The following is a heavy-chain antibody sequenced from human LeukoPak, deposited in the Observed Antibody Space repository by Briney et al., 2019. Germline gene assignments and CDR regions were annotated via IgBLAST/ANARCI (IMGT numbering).Heavy chain of an antibody. CDR1: GFTFSSYV. CDR3: AKDWYYDFWSGYSN. D-gene: IGHD3-3*01. J-gene: IGHJ4*02. Sequence: GGSLRLSCAASGFTFSSYVMSWVRQAPGKGLEWVSAISGSGGSTYYADSVKGRFTISRDNSKNTLYLQMNSLRAEDTAVYYCAKDWYYDFWSGYSNWGQGTLVTVSS. CDR2: ISGSGGST. V-gene: IGHV3-23*01.